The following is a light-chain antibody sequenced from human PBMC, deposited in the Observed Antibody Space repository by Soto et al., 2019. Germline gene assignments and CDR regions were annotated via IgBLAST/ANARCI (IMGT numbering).Light chain of an antibody. CDR3: QQYGSSPRT. Sequence: EIVLTQSPGSLSLSPGEGATLSCWASQSVSSSYLAWYQQKPGQAPRLLIYGASARATGIPDRFSGSGSGTDFTLPISRLEPEDFAVYYCQQYGSSPRTFGQGTKVDIK. J-gene: IGKJ1*01. CDR2: GAS. CDR1: QSVSSSY. V-gene: IGKV3-20*01.